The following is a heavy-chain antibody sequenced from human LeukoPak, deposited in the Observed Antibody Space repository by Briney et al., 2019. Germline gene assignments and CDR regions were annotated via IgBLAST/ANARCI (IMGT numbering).Heavy chain of an antibody. Sequence: GASVKVSCKASGYTFTGYYMHWVRQAPGQGLEWMGRINPNSGGTNYVQKFQGRVTMTRDTSISTAYMELSRLRSDDTAVYYCARAQYYYDSSGSGFDYWGQGTLVTVSS. CDR1: GYTFTGYY. V-gene: IGHV1-2*06. CDR2: INPNSGGT. CDR3: ARAQYYYDSSGSGFDY. J-gene: IGHJ4*02. D-gene: IGHD3-22*01.